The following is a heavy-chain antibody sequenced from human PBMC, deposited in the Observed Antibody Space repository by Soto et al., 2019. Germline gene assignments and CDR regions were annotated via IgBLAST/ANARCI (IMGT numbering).Heavy chain of an antibody. CDR3: ARDFDYFDY. J-gene: IGHJ4*02. D-gene: IGHD3-3*01. Sequence: PSETLSLTCTVSGGSVSSGSYYWSWIRQPPGKGLEWIGYIYYTGRTNYSPSLKSRVTISIDTSKNQFSLYLSSVTAADTAVYYCARDFDYFDYWGQGTLVTVSS. CDR2: IYYTGRT. V-gene: IGHV4-61*01. CDR1: GGSVSSGSYY.